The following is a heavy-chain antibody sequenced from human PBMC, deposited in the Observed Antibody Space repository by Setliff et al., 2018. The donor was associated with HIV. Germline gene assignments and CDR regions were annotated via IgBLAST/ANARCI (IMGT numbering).Heavy chain of an antibody. V-gene: IGHV1-18*01. CDR1: GYSFTTYG. CDR3: ARGHHFYWYFDL. CDR2: ISVYNGQT. J-gene: IGHJ2*01. Sequence: AASVKVSCKASGYSFTTYGISWVRQAPGQGLEWVGWISVYNGQTLYAQKVQDRITVTMDIPKDTAYMELRGLTPDDTAVYYCARGHHFYWYFDLWGPGTLVTSPQ.